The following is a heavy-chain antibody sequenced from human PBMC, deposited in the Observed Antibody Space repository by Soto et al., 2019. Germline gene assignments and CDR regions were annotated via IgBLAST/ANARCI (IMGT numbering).Heavy chain of an antibody. D-gene: IGHD3-16*01. V-gene: IGHV3-23*01. CDR1: GFTFSDYA. CDR3: TIDASSWGFAFDL. J-gene: IGHJ3*01. Sequence: EVQLLESGGGLVQPGGSLRLSCAASGFTFSDYAMSWVRQAPGKGLQWVSTIFGSGAPTHYEDSVKGRFGISRDNSNNMLFLEMNSLKEEETAVYYWTIDASSWGFAFDLWGQGTRVAVSS. CDR2: IFGSGAPT.